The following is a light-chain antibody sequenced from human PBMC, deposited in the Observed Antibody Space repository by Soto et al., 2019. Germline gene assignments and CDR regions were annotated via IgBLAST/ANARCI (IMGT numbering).Light chain of an antibody. CDR1: SSDVGGYNY. J-gene: IGLJ1*01. CDR2: EVS. V-gene: IGLV2-8*01. Sequence: QSVLTQPPSASGSPGQSATISCTGTSSDVGGYNYVSWYQQHPGEAPKLMIFEVSKRPSGVPDRFSGSKSGNTASLTVSGLQAEDEADYYCSSYAGSNTPYVFGTGTKVTVL. CDR3: SSYAGSNTPYV.